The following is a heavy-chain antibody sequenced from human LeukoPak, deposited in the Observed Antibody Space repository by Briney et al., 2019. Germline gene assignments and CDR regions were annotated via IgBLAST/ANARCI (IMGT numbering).Heavy chain of an antibody. D-gene: IGHD3-22*01. CDR2: ISGSGGST. CDR1: GFTFSSYG. V-gene: IGHV3-23*01. Sequence: GGSLRLSCAAFGFTFSSYGMHWVRQAPGKGLEWVSAISGSGGSTYYADSVRGRFTISRDNSKNTLYLQMNSLGAEDTAVYYCAKDTYYDSSGYYGYWGQGTLVTVSS. CDR3: AKDTYYDSSGYYGY. J-gene: IGHJ4*02.